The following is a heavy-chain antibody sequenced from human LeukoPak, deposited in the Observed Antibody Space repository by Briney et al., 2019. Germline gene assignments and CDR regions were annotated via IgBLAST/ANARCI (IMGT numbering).Heavy chain of an antibody. CDR2: ISGSGGST. D-gene: IGHD2-2*01. CDR3: HCSSTSCYSWFDP. V-gene: IGHV3-23*01. J-gene: IGHJ5*02. Sequence: PGGSLRLSCAASGFTFSSYAMSWVRQAPGKGLEWVSAISGSGGSTYYADSVKGRFTISRDNSKNTLYLQMNSLRAEDTAVYYCHCSSTSCYSWFDPWGQGTLVTVSS. CDR1: GFTFSSYA.